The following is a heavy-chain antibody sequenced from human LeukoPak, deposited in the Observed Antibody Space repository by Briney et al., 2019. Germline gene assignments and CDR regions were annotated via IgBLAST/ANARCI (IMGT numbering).Heavy chain of an antibody. CDR3: AREGGPYRPLDY. Sequence: SETLSLTCGVSGGSITNTNYWTWVRQPPGTGLEWIGEANLQGSTNYNPSLMGRVAISVDTSENHISLQLTSVTAADTAVYYCAREGGPYRPLDYSGQGTLVTVSS. J-gene: IGHJ4*02. CDR1: GGSITNTNY. V-gene: IGHV4-4*02. CDR2: ANLQGST.